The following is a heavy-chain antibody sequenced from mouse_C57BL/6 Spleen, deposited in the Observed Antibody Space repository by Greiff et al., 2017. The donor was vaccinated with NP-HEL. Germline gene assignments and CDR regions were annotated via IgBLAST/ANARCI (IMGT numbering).Heavy chain of an antibody. Sequence: EVKLVESGGGLVKPGGSLKLSCAASGFTFSSYAMSWVRQTPEKRLEWVATISDGGSYTYYPDNVKGRFTISRDNAKNNLYLQMSHLKSEDTAMYYCARTFGYYAMDYWGQGTSVTVSS. J-gene: IGHJ4*01. CDR3: ARTFGYYAMDY. V-gene: IGHV5-4*03. CDR2: ISDGGSYT. CDR1: GFTFSSYA.